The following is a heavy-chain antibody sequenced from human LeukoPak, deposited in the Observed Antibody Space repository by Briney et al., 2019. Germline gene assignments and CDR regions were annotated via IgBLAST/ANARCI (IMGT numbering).Heavy chain of an antibody. Sequence: GRSLRLSCAASGFTFSSYGMHWVRQAPGKGLEWVAVISYDGSNKYYADSVKGRFTISRDNSKNTLYLQMNSLRAEDTAVYYCAKPKYYSSSWYFDYWGQGTLVTVSS. V-gene: IGHV3-30*18. CDR1: GFTFSSYG. CDR2: ISYDGSNK. D-gene: IGHD6-13*01. J-gene: IGHJ4*02. CDR3: AKPKYYSSSWYFDY.